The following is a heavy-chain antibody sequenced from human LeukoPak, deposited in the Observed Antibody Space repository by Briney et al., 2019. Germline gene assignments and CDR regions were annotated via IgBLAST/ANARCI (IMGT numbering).Heavy chain of an antibody. Sequence: GGSLRLSCAASGFTFSSYAMHWVRQAPGKGLEWVAVISYDGSNKYYADSVKGRFTISRDNSKNTLYLQMNSLRAEDTAVYYCASAIAVADWGQGTMVTASS. CDR1: GFTFSSYA. V-gene: IGHV3-30-3*01. J-gene: IGHJ3*01. CDR3: ASAIAVAD. D-gene: IGHD6-19*01. CDR2: ISYDGSNK.